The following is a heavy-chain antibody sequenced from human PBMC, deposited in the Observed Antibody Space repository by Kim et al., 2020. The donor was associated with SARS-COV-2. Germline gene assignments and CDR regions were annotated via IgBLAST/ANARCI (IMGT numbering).Heavy chain of an antibody. CDR3: ARDRFGSVVRGVDY. CDR2: ISYDGRNE. D-gene: IGHD3-16*01. Sequence: GGSLRLSCADSGFTFRTYAMHWVRQAPGKGLEWVAVISYDGRNEYYADSVKGRFTISRDNSKNTLYPQMNSLRAEDTAMYHCARDRFGSVVRGVDYWGQGTLVTVSS. J-gene: IGHJ4*02. CDR1: GFTFRTYA. V-gene: IGHV3-30*04.